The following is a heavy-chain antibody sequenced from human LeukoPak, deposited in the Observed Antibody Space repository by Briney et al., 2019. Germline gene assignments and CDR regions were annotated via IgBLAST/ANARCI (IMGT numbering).Heavy chain of an antibody. V-gene: IGHV4-59*01. CDR3: ARDPVHYGMDV. Sequence: SETLSLTCTVSGGSISSYYWSWIRQPPGKGLEWIGYIYYSGSTNYNPSLKSRVTISVDTSKNQFSLKLSSVTAADTAVYYCARDPVHYGMDVWGQGTTVTASS. CDR2: IYYSGST. CDR1: GGSISSYY. J-gene: IGHJ6*02.